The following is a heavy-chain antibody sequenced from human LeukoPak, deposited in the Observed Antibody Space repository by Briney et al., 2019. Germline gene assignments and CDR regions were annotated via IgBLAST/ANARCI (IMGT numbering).Heavy chain of an antibody. CDR2: IRNDGSNK. CDR3: AKVTGSGSQR. Sequence: RGRSQSPSCAPCGLTFSIYGMQCVRHASGGLMGWVAFIRNDGSNKYYPDSVKGRFTISRDNSKNPLYLQMNSLRAEDTAVYYCAKVTGSGSQRWGQGTLVTVSS. D-gene: IGHD3-10*01. CDR1: GLTFSIYG. J-gene: IGHJ4*02. V-gene: IGHV3-30*02.